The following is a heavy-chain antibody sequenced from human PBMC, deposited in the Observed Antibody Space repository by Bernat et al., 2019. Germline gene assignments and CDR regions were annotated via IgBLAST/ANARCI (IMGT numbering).Heavy chain of an antibody. CDR2: IYYRGST. CDR3: ARLTVTTSFRGRHSRYFDL. CDR1: GGSISSYY. J-gene: IGHJ2*01. Sequence: QVQLQESGPGLVKPSETLSLTCTVSGGSISSYYWSWIRQPPGKGLEWIGYIYYRGSTNYNPSLKSRVTISVDTSKNPFSLKLSSVTAADTAVYYCARLTVTTSFRGRHSRYFDLWGRGTLVTVSS. V-gene: IGHV4-59*01. D-gene: IGHD4-17*01.